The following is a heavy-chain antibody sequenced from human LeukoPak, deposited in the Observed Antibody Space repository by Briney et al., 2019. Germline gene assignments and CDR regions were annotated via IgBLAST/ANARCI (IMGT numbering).Heavy chain of an antibody. J-gene: IGHJ4*02. CDR3: AREYCSGGSCYGKDY. CDR1: GYTFTSYG. D-gene: IGHD2-15*01. CDR2: ISAYNGNT. Sequence: ASVKVSCKASGYTFTSYGNSWVRQAPGQGLEWMGWISAYNGNTNYAQKLQGRVTMTTDTSTSTAYMELRSLRSDDTAVYYCAREYCSGGSCYGKDYWGQGTLVTVSS. V-gene: IGHV1-18*01.